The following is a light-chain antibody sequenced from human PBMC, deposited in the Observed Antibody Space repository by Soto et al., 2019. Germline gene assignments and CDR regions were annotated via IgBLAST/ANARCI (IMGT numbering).Light chain of an antibody. J-gene: IGLJ2*01. CDR2: SNN. V-gene: IGLV1-44*01. Sequence: QPVLTQPPSASGTPGQWVTISCSGSSSNIGSNTVNWYQQLPGTAPKLLIYSNNQRPSGVPDRFSGSKSGTSASLAISGLQSEDEADYYCAAWDDSLNDVVFGGGTKLTVL. CDR3: AAWDDSLNDVV. CDR1: SSNIGSNT.